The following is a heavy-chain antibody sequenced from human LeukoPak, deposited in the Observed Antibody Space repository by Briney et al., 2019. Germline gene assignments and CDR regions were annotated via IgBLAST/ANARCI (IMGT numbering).Heavy chain of an antibody. Sequence: SETLSLTCAVSGGSISSSNWWSWVRQPPGKGLEWIGEIYHSGSTNYNPSLKSRVTISVDKSKNQFSLKLSSVTAADTAVYYCARAPYDSSGYYFAFDIWGQGTMVTVSS. CDR2: IYHSGST. V-gene: IGHV4-4*02. D-gene: IGHD3-22*01. J-gene: IGHJ3*02. CDR1: GGSISSSNW. CDR3: ARAPYDSSGYYFAFDI.